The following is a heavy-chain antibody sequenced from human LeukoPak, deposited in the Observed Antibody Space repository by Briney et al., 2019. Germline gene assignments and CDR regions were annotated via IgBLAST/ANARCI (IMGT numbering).Heavy chain of an antibody. V-gene: IGHV4-34*01. J-gene: IGHJ6*03. CDR3: ARALWSGQSYYYYMVV. Sequence: PSETLSLTCAVYGGSFSGYYWSWIRQPPGKGLEWIGEINHSGSTNYNPSLKSRVTISVDTSKNQFSLKLSSVTAADTAVYYCARALWSGQSYYYYMVVWGKETTVTVSS. CDR2: INHSGST. CDR1: GGSFSGYY. D-gene: IGHD3-10*01.